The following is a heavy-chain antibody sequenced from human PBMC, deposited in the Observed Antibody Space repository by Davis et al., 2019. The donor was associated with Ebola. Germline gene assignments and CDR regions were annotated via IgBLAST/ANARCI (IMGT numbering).Heavy chain of an antibody. CDR1: GITVSGNY. Sequence: GGSLRLSCAASGITVSGNYMSWVRQAPGKGLECVSVIFSDDSAYYADSVKGRFTISRDNSKNTLYLQMNSLRADDAAVYYCAKPRGAYGSGNTWGQGTLVTVSS. CDR2: IFSDDSA. J-gene: IGHJ5*02. V-gene: IGHV3-53*01. CDR3: AKPRGAYGSGNT. D-gene: IGHD3-10*01.